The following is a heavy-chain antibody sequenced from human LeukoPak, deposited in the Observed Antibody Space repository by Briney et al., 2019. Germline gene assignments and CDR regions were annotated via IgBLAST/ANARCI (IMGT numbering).Heavy chain of an antibody. J-gene: IGHJ4*02. D-gene: IGHD3-16*02. CDR3: AIHITFGGVIVY. V-gene: IGHV3-23*01. CDR1: GFTFSSYA. CDR2: IRGSGGST. Sequence: GGSLRLSCAASGFTFSSYAMSWVRQAPGKGLEWVSAIRGSGGSTYYADSVKGRFTISRDNSENTLYLQMNSLRAEDTAVYYCAIHITFGGVIVYWGQGTLVTVSS.